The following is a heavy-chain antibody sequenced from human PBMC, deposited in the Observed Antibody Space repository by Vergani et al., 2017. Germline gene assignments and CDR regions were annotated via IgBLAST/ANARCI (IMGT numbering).Heavy chain of an antibody. D-gene: IGHD3-16*02. V-gene: IGHV3-33*01. Sequence: QVQLVESGGGVVQPGRSLRLSCAASGFTFSSYGMHWVRQAPGKGPEWVAVIWYDGSNKYYADSVKGRFTISRDNSKNTLYLQMNSLRAEDTAVYYCAREGVMITFGGVIAGYYFDYWGQGTLVTVSS. CDR1: GFTFSSYG. J-gene: IGHJ4*02. CDR2: IWYDGSNK. CDR3: AREGVMITFGGVIAGYYFDY.